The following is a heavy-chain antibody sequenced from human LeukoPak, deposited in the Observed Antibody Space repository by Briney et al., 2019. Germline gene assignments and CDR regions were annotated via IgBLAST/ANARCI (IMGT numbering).Heavy chain of an antibody. CDR2: IYYSGST. V-gene: IGHV4-59*08. CDR1: GGSISSYY. J-gene: IGHJ4*02. CDR3: ARRGYSSGFLDY. Sequence: SETLSLTCTVSGGSISSYYWSWIRQPPGKGVEWIGYIYYSGSTNYNPSLKSRVTISVDTSKNHFSLKLSSVTAADTAVYYCARRGYSSGFLDYWGQGTLVTVSS. D-gene: IGHD5-18*01.